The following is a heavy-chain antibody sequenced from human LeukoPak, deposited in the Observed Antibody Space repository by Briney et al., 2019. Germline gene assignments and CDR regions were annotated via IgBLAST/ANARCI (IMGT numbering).Heavy chain of an antibody. CDR2: INWNGGST. Sequence: GGSLRLSCAASGFTFSSYWMSWVRPAPGKGLEWVSGINWNGGSTCYADSVKGRFTISRDNAKNSLYLQMNSLRAEDTALYYCARATHYYESSGYDYWGQGTLVTVSS. J-gene: IGHJ4*02. V-gene: IGHV3-20*04. CDR1: GFTFSSYW. CDR3: ARATHYYESSGYDY. D-gene: IGHD3-22*01.